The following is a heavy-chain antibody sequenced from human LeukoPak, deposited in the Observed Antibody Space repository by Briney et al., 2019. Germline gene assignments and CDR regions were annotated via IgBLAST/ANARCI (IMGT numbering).Heavy chain of an antibody. CDR1: GFILSNYA. CDR3: ARQSTPHCNFDY. V-gene: IGHV3-13*01. J-gene: IGHJ4*02. Sequence: GGSLRLSCAASGFILSNYAMHWVRQPAGKGLEWVSALGTAGDTFYPGSVKGRFTISRDNAKKSLFLQMSGLRAEDTAIYYCARQSTPHCNFDYWGQGTLVTVSS. D-gene: IGHD2-21*01. CDR2: LGTAGDT.